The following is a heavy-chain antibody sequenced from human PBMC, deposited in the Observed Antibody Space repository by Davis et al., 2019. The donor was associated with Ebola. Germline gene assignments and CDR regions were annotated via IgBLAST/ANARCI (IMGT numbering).Heavy chain of an antibody. CDR3: ASLRRTITGMDDGFDI. J-gene: IGHJ3*02. V-gene: IGHV5-51*01. CDR1: GYSYITYW. D-gene: IGHD2-8*02. Sequence: GESLKISCKTSGYSYITYWIVWVRQMPGKGLECMGIIFPGDSDTRYSPSFRGQVTISADKSMKTAFLQWSSLKASDSGMYYCASLRRTITGMDDGFDIWGQGTMVTVSS. CDR2: IFPGDSDT.